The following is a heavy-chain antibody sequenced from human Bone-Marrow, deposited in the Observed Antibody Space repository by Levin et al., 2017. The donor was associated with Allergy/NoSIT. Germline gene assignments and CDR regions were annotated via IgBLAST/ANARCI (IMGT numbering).Heavy chain of an antibody. D-gene: IGHD2-2*01. J-gene: IGHJ6*02. CDR3: ARDPTLTSASSAWGRYYYGMDV. Sequence: PGGSLRLSCEVSGFTFDDYGMSWVRQAPGKGLEWVSGINWDGGSTGYADSVKGRFTVSRDNAKNSLYLHMNSLRVEDSALYHCARDPTLTSASSAWGRYYYGMDVWGPGTTVTVSS. V-gene: IGHV3-20*01. CDR1: GFTFDDYG. CDR2: INWDGGST.